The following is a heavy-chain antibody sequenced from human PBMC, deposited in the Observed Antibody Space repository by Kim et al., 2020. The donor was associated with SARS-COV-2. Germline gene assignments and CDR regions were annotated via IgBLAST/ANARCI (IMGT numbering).Heavy chain of an antibody. CDR2: INHSGST. CDR1: GGSFSGYY. Sequence: SETLSLTCAVYGGSFSGYYWSWIRQPPGKGLEWIGEINHSGSTNYNPSLKSRVTISVDTSKNQFSLKLSSVTAADTAVYYCARRGRITMVRGVTSMDVWGQGTTVTVSS. D-gene: IGHD3-10*01. J-gene: IGHJ6*02. CDR3: ARRGRITMVRGVTSMDV. V-gene: IGHV4-34*01.